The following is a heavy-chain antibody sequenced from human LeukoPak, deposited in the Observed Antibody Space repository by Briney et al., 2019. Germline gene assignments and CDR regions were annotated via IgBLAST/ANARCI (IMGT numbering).Heavy chain of an antibody. CDR1: GGSFSGYY. V-gene: IGHV4-34*01. CDR2: INHSGST. D-gene: IGHD3-22*01. Sequence: SETLSLTCAVYGGSFSGYYWSWIRQPPGKGLEWIGEINHSGSTNYNPSLKSRVTISVDTSKNQFSLKLSSVTAADTAVYYCARSYDSRGYYYYGMDVWGQGTTVTVSS. J-gene: IGHJ6*02. CDR3: ARSYDSRGYYYYGMDV.